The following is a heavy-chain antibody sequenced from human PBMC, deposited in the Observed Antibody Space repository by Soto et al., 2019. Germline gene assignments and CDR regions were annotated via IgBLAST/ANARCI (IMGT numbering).Heavy chain of an antibody. J-gene: IGHJ6*02. V-gene: IGHV3-9*01. CDR1: GFRFDDFA. CDR3: VKGRGSYFVYFGLDV. D-gene: IGHD1-26*01. CDR2: IDWNSGST. Sequence: EVQLVESGGGLVQSGRSRRLSCVASGFRFDDFAMHWVRQAPGKGLEWVSSIDWNSGSTAYADSVKGRFTVFRDNARNSLDLQMNSLRVEETALYYCVKGRGSYFVYFGLDVWGQGTTVTVSS.